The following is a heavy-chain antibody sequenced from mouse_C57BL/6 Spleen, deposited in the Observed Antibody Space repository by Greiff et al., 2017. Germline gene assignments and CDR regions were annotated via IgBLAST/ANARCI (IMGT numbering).Heavy chain of an antibody. Sequence: VQGVESGAELVRPGASVTLSCKASGYTFTDYEMHWVKQTPVHGLEWIGAIDPETGGTAYNQKFKGKAILTADKSSSTANMELRNQTSEDSAVNYSTRVGDNSAMDYWGKGTSVTVSS. D-gene: IGHD1-3*01. CDR2: IDPETGGT. V-gene: IGHV1-15*01. J-gene: IGHJ4*01. CDR3: TRVGDNSAMDY. CDR1: GYTFTDYE.